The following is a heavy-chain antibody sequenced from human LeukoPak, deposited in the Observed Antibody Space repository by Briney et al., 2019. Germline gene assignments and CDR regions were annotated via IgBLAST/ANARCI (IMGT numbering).Heavy chain of an antibody. CDR2: IYRSGNT. CDR1: GGSISSGTSS. CDR3: ARSLVTMVRGIVTDNAFDI. Sequence: SETLSLTCAVSGGSISSGTSSWSWIRQPPGKGLEWIGYIYRSGNTYYNPSLNSRVTISVDRPKNPFSLKVTSVTAAETAVYYCARSLVTMVRGIVTDNAFDIWGQGTMVTVSS. J-gene: IGHJ3*02. V-gene: IGHV4-30-2*01. D-gene: IGHD3-10*01.